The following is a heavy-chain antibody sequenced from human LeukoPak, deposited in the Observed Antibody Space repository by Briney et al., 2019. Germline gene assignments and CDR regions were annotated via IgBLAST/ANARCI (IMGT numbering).Heavy chain of an antibody. CDR1: GGSFSGYY. V-gene: IGHV4-34*01. Sequence: SETLSLTCAVYGGSFSGYYWSWIRQPPGKGLEWIGEINHSGSTNYNPSLKSRATISVDTSKNQFSLKLSSVTAADTAVYYCARGLQLWLRGVWYWFDPWGQGTLVTVSS. D-gene: IGHD5-18*01. J-gene: IGHJ5*02. CDR2: INHSGST. CDR3: ARGLQLWLRGVWYWFDP.